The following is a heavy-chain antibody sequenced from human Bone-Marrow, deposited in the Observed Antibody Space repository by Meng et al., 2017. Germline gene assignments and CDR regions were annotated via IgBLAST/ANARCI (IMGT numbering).Heavy chain of an antibody. Sequence: QGQVTGSGPGLVKPSGPLSLTCAVSGGSISSSNWWSWVRQPPGKGLEWIGEIYHSGSTNYNPSLKSRVTISVDKSKNQFSLKLSSVTAADTAVYYCARGQYFSWWELLPAFWFDPWGQGTLVTVSS. V-gene: IGHV4-4*02. D-gene: IGHD1-26*01. CDR2: IYHSGST. J-gene: IGHJ5*02. CDR1: GGSISSSNW. CDR3: ARGQYFSWWELLPAFWFDP.